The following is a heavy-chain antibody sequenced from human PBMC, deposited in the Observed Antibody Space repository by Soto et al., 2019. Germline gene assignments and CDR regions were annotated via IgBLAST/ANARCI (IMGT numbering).Heavy chain of an antibody. CDR1: GGTFSSYA. Sequence: SVKVSCKASGGTFSSYAISWVRQAPGQGLEWMGGIIPIFGTANYAQKFQGRVTITADESTSTAYMELSSLRSEDTAVYYCARDPEYYYDSSGAPDPPVFGPWGQGTLVTVSS. D-gene: IGHD3-22*01. CDR3: ARDPEYYYDSSGAPDPPVFGP. V-gene: IGHV1-69*13. CDR2: IIPIFGTA. J-gene: IGHJ5*02.